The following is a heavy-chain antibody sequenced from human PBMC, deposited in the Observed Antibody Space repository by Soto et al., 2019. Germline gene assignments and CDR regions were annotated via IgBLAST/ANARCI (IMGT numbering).Heavy chain of an antibody. D-gene: IGHD6-6*01. J-gene: IGHJ4*02. CDR1: GFTFSSYS. CDR3: ARDLTGAARPGLYYFDY. CDR2: ISSSSSYI. Sequence: GGSLRLSCAASGFTFSSYSMNWVRQAPGKELEWVSSISSSSSYIYYADSVKGRFTISRDNAKNSLYLQMNSLRAEDTAVYYCARDLTGAARPGLYYFDYWGQGTLVTVSS. V-gene: IGHV3-21*01.